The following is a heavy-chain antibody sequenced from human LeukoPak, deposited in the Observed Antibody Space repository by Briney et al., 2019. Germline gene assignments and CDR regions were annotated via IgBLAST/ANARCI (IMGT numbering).Heavy chain of an antibody. J-gene: IGHJ4*02. D-gene: IGHD2-15*01. CDR3: ARGTVNYCSGGSCYLYYFDY. Sequence: SETLSLTCAVYGGSFSDYYWSWLRQPPGKGVEWIGEINHSGSINYNTSLKSRVTISVDTSKNQFSLKLSSVTAADTAVYYCARGTVNYCSGGSCYLYYFDYWGQGTLATVSS. V-gene: IGHV4-34*01. CDR2: INHSGSI. CDR1: GGSFSDYY.